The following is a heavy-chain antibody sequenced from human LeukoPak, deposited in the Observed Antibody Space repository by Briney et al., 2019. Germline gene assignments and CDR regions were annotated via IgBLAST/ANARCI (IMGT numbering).Heavy chain of an antibody. CDR1: GFTFDDYA. J-gene: IGHJ2*01. D-gene: IGHD1-26*01. CDR3: ARDRWEPLRYWYFDL. Sequence: GGSLRLSCAASGFTFDDYAMHWVRQAPGKGLEWVSSISSSSSYIYYADSVKGRFTISRDNAKNSLYLQMNSLRAEDTAVYYCARDRWEPLRYWYFDLWGRGTLVTVSS. V-gene: IGHV3-21*01. CDR2: ISSSSSYI.